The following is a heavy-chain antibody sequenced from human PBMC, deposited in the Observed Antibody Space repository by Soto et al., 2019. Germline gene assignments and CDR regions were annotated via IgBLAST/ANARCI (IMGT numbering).Heavy chain of an antibody. CDR1: GYSFTSYW. CDR3: ALLLRGQQLVQSRDAFDI. J-gene: IGHJ3*02. Sequence: GESLKISCKGSGYSFTSYWIGWVRQMPGKGLEWMGIIYPGDSDTRYSPSFQGQVTISADKSISTAYLLWSSLKASDTAMDYCALLLRGQQLVQSRDAFDIWGQGTMVTGS. CDR2: IYPGDSDT. V-gene: IGHV5-51*01. D-gene: IGHD6-13*01.